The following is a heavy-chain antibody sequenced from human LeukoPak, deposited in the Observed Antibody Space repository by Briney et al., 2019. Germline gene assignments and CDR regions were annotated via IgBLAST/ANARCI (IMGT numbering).Heavy chain of an antibody. V-gene: IGHV3-7*01. J-gene: IGHJ3*02. CDR1: GFTFSSYA. CDR3: AREGAYDGAFDI. Sequence: GGSLRLSCAASGFTFSSYAMSWVRQAPGKGLEWVANIKQDGSEKYYVDSVKGRFTISRDNAKNSLYLQMNSLRAEDTAVYYCAREGAYDGAFDIWGQGTMVTVS. D-gene: IGHD3-22*01. CDR2: IKQDGSEK.